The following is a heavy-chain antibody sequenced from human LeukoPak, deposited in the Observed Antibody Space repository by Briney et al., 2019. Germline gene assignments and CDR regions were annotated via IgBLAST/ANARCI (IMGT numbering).Heavy chain of an antibody. CDR2: VYTSGRT. V-gene: IGHV4-4*07. CDR3: ARGGNIFWSGYYDYFDS. CDR1: GGSIHSYY. D-gene: IGHD3-3*01. J-gene: IGHJ4*02. Sequence: SETLSLTCNVSGGSIHSYYWNWIRQPAGKGLEWIGRVYTSGRTIYNPSLKSRVTMSVDASKNLLSLKVTSVSAADTAVQYCARGGNIFWSGYYDYFDSWGQGTLVIVSS.